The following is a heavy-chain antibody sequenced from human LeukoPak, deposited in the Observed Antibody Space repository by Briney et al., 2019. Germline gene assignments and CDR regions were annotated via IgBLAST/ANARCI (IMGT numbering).Heavy chain of an antibody. Sequence: VASVKVSCKTSGYTFTSYVMNWVRQAPGQGLEWMGWINTNTGDPTYAQGFTGRFVFSLDTSFSTAYLQISSLKAEDAVVYYCARASDPYSSSGFDYWGQGTLVTVSS. V-gene: IGHV7-4-1*02. J-gene: IGHJ4*02. CDR1: GYTFTSYV. CDR3: ARASDPYSSSGFDY. CDR2: INTNTGDP. D-gene: IGHD6-13*01.